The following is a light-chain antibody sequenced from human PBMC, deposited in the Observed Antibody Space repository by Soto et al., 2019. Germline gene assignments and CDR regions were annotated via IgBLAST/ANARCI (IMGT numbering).Light chain of an antibody. CDR2: AAS. CDR1: QTVSSSF. Sequence: EIVLTQSPGTLSLSPVERATLSCRASQTVSSSFLAWYQQTPGQAPRLLIYAASSRATGIPDRFSGSGSGTDFTLTISRLEPEDFAVYYCQQYGSSGTFGQGTKVDIK. J-gene: IGKJ1*01. V-gene: IGKV3-20*01. CDR3: QQYGSSGT.